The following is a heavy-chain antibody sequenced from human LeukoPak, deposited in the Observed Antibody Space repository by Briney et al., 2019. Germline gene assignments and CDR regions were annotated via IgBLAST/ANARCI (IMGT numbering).Heavy chain of an antibody. CDR2: ISSSSSYI. V-gene: IGHV3-21*01. D-gene: IGHD6-13*01. CDR3: ARPLDSSNNYFDY. CDR1: GFTFSSYN. J-gene: IGHJ4*02. Sequence: GGSLRLSCEASGFTFSSYNMNWVRQAPGKGLEWVSSISSSSSYIRYADSVKGRFTISRDNAKNSLYLQMNSLRAEDTAVYYCARPLDSSNNYFDYWGQGTLVTVSA.